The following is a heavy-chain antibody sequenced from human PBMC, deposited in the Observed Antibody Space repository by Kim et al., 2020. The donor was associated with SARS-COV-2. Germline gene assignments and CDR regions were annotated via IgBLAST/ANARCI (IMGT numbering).Heavy chain of an antibody. J-gene: IGHJ6*03. D-gene: IGHD1-7*01. Sequence: GGSLRLSCAASGFDFSDHVMHWVRQAPGKGLDWVSSISSDGTDKYYGDSAMGRFTISRDNAKKSLSLQINGLRSDDTAVYYCARRSEMELRQEYDDYYM. CDR1: GFDFSDHV. V-gene: IGHV3-21*01. CDR3: ARRSEMELRQEYDDYYM. CDR2: ISSDGTDK.